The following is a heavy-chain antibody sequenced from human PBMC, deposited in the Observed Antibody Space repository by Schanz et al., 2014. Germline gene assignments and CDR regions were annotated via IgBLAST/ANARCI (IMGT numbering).Heavy chain of an antibody. CDR1: GYTFTSYG. CDR2: ISAYNGDT. CDR3: ARTDCGGDCYSLFLSNWFDP. Sequence: QVQLVQSGAEVKKPGASVKVSCKASGYTFTSYGISWVRQAPGQGPEWMGWISAYNGDTNYARKFQGRVTMTRDTSTNTAYMELRSLRSDDTAVYYCARTDCGGDCYSLFLSNWFDPWGQGTLVTVSS. J-gene: IGHJ5*02. D-gene: IGHD2-21*01. V-gene: IGHV1-18*04.